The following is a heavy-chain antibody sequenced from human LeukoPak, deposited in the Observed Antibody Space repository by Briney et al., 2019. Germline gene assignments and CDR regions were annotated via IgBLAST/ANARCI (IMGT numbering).Heavy chain of an antibody. CDR3: ARYHCSSTSCYPDY. Sequence: HGASVKVSCTASGGTFSSYAISWVRQAPVQGLEWMGRIIPILGIANYAQKFQGRVTITADKSTSTAYMELSSLRSEDTAVYYCARYHCSSTSCYPDYWGQGTLVTVSS. CDR2: IIPILGIA. V-gene: IGHV1-69*04. J-gene: IGHJ4*02. CDR1: GGTFSSYA. D-gene: IGHD2-2*01.